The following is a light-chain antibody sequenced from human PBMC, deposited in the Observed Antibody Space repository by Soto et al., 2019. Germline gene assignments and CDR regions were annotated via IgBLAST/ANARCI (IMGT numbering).Light chain of an antibody. V-gene: IGKV3-20*01. CDR2: DAS. CDR3: QQYGSSPPT. CDR1: QSVSSSY. Sequence: EIVLTQSPGTLSLSPGERASLSCRASQSVSSSYLAWYQQIPGQAPRLLINDASRRATGIPDRFSGSGSGTDFTLTISRLEPEDFALYYCQQYGSSPPTFGQGTKVEIK. J-gene: IGKJ1*01.